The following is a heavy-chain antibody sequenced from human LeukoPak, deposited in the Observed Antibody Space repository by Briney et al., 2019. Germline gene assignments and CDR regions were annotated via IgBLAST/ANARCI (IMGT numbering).Heavy chain of an antibody. CDR3: SRGPVS. Sequence: PGGSLRLSCAASGFTFSDYWMHWIRQAPGKGLVWVSRINTDGSSTNYADSVKDRFTISRDNAKNTLYLQMNSLRAEDTAVYYCSRGPVSWGQGTLVTVSS. CDR2: INTDGSST. J-gene: IGHJ5*02. CDR1: GFTFSDYW. V-gene: IGHV3-74*01.